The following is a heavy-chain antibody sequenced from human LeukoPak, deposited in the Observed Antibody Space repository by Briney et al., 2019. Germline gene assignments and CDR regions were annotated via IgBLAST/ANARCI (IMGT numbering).Heavy chain of an antibody. V-gene: IGHV5-51*01. CDR3: ARQGPGDYYFDY. CDR2: IYPCDSDI. Sequence: GESLKISCKGSGYSFTNYWIGWVRQMPGKGLEWMGIIYPCDSDIRHSPAFQGQVTMSADKSISTAYLQWSSLKASDTAMYYCARQGPGDYYFDYWGQGTLVTVSS. J-gene: IGHJ4*02. D-gene: IGHD1-26*01. CDR1: GYSFTNYW.